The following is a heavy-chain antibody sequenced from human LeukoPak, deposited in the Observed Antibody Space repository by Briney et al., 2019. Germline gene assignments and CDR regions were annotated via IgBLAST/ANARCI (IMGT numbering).Heavy chain of an antibody. CDR3: ARDPGKAVALTEISNWFDP. CDR2: IISIFGTA. V-gene: IGHV1-69*06. CDR1: GGTFSSYA. D-gene: IGHD6-19*01. J-gene: IGHJ5*02. Sequence: SVKVSCKASGGTFSSYAISWVRQAPGQGLEWMGGIISIFGTANYAQKFQGRVTITADKSTGTAYMELSSLRPEDTAVYYCARDPGKAVALTEISNWFDPWGQGTLVTVSS.